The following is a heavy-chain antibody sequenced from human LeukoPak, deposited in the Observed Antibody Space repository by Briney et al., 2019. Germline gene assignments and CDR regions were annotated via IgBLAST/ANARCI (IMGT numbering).Heavy chain of an antibody. CDR2: IKSKTDGGTT. Sequence: GGYLRLSCAASGFTFSNAWMSWVRQAPGKGLEWVGRIKSKTDGGTTDYAAPVKGRFTISRDDSKNTLYLQMNSLKTEDTAVYYCTTESLVRTYYYYYMGVWGKGTTVTVSS. J-gene: IGHJ6*03. V-gene: IGHV3-15*01. CDR1: GFTFSNAW. CDR3: TTESLVRTYYYYYMGV.